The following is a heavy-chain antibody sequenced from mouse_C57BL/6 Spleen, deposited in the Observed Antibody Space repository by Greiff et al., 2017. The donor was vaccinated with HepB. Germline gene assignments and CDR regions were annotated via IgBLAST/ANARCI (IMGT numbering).Heavy chain of an antibody. J-gene: IGHJ3*01. CDR3: AKAFITTVVAPFAY. CDR2: IYPGDGDT. D-gene: IGHD1-1*01. CDR1: GYAFSSFW. Sequence: VQLQQSGAELVKPGASVKISCKASGYAFSSFWMNWVKQRPGKGLEWIGQIYPGDGDTNYNGKFKGKATLTADKSSSTAYMQLSSLTSEDSAVYCCAKAFITTVVAPFAYWGQGTLVTVSA. V-gene: IGHV1-80*01.